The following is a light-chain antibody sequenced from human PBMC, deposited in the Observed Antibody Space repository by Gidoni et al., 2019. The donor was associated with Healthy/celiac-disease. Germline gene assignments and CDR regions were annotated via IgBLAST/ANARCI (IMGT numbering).Light chain of an antibody. J-gene: IGLJ2*01. CDR3: QSYDSSLAV. CDR1: RSNIGAGYD. Sequence: QSVLTHPPSVSGAPGQRVTISCTGSRSNIGAGYDVHWYQQLPGTAPKLLIYGNSNRPSGVPDRFSGSKSGTSASLAITGLQAEDEADYYCQSYDSSLAVFGGGTKLTVL. V-gene: IGLV1-40*01. CDR2: GNS.